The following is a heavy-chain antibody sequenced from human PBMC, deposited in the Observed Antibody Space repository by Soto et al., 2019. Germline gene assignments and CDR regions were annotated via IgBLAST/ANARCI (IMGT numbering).Heavy chain of an antibody. J-gene: IGHJ6*02. CDR1: GFSLSNARMG. CDR3: ARMITFGGVIVPRPLGMDV. Sequence: SGPTLVNPTETLTLTCTVSGFSLSNARMGVSWIRQPPGKALEWLAHIFSNEEKSYSTSLKSRLTISKDTSKRQVVLTMTNMDPLDTATYYCARMITFGGVIVPRPLGMDVWGQGTTVTVSS. D-gene: IGHD3-16*02. V-gene: IGHV2-26*01. CDR2: IFSNEEK.